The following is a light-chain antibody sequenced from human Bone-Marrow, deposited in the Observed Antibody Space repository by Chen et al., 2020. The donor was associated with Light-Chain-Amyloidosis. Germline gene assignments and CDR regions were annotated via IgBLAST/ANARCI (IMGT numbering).Light chain of an antibody. Sequence: SSELPQPPSVSVSPGKTARISCSGDDLPTKYAYWYQQKPGQAPVLVIHRDTERPSGISERFSGSSSGTTATLTISGVQAEDEADYHCQSADSSGTYEVIFGGGTKLTVL. J-gene: IGLJ2*01. V-gene: IGLV3-25*03. CDR3: QSADSSGTYEVI. CDR2: RDT. CDR1: DLPTKY.